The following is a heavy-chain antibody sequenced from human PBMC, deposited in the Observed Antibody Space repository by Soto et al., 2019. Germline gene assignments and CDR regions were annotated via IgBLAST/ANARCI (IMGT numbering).Heavy chain of an antibody. CDR1: GFTVISNY. D-gene: IGHD6-6*01. CDR3: ARDMMPLVPGY. Sequence: PWGSLRLSCAASGFTVISNYIIFFRQAPVKGLEWVSVIYSGGSTYYADSVKGRFTISRDNSKNTLYLQMNSLRAEDTAVYYCARDMMPLVPGYWGQGTLVTVSS. V-gene: IGHV3-53*01. J-gene: IGHJ4*02. CDR2: IYSGGST.